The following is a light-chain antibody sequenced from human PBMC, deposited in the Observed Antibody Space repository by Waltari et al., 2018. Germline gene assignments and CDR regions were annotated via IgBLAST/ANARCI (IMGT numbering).Light chain of an antibody. CDR1: QVNGGY. V-gene: IGKV1-33*01. CDR3: QYYDNHPTFT. CDR2: KTS. Sequence: DIQLTQSPSSLAASVGDRVTLTFRASQVNGGYLNWYQQQPGRAPKRLIYKTSLLRNGVPPQFSGGPSTTDDTLTITNLQPEDIATYSCQYYDNHPTFTFGPGTKVEIK. J-gene: IGKJ2*01.